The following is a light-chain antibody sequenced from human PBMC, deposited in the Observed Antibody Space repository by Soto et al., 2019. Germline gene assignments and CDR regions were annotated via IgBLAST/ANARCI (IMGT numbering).Light chain of an antibody. V-gene: IGKV1-33*01. CDR1: QDISNY. J-gene: IGKJ1*01. Sequence: DIQMTQSPSSLSASVGDRVTITCQASQDISNYLNWFQQKPGKAPKLLIYDASNLETGVPSRFSGSGSGTDFTFTISILQPEDIATYYCQQYDNLPWTFGQGTKVEFK. CDR3: QQYDNLPWT. CDR2: DAS.